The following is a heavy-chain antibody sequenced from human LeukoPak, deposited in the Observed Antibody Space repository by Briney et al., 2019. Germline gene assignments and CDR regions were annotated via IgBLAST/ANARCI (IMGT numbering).Heavy chain of an antibody. CDR3: ARLCGAACYTPASDY. V-gene: IGHV1-2*02. CDR1: GYTFTGYY. J-gene: IGHJ4*02. CDR2: INPNSGGT. Sequence: ASVKVSCKASGYTFTGYYMHWVRQAPGQGLEWMGWINPNSGGTNYAQKFQGRVTMTRDTSINTAYIELSRLRSDDTAVYYCARLCGAACYTPASDYWGQGTLVTVSS. D-gene: IGHD2-21*02.